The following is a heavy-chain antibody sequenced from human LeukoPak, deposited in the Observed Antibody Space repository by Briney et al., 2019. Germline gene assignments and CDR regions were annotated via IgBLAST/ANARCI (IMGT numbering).Heavy chain of an antibody. V-gene: IGHV1-18*01. J-gene: IGHJ4*02. Sequence: ASVKVSCKALVSTFTSYGTSWLQQPPGQGFEWMGWISAYNGNTNYAQKLQGRVTMTTDTSTSTAYMELRSLRSDDTAVYYCARVIMGSYSDYWGQGTLVTVSS. CDR1: VSTFTSYG. CDR2: ISAYNGNT. CDR3: ARVIMGSYSDY. D-gene: IGHD3-10*01.